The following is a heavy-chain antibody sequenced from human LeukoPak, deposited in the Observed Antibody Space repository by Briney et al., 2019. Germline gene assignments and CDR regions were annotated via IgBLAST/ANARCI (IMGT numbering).Heavy chain of an antibody. D-gene: IGHD2-15*01. J-gene: IGHJ3*02. CDR1: GFTVSSNY. CDR3: AKDQCSGGSCYDAFDI. Sequence: GGSLRLSCAASGFTVSSNYMSWVRQAPGKGLEWVSAISGSGGSTYYADSVKGRFTISRDNSKNTLYLQMNSLRAEDTAVYYCAKDQCSGGSCYDAFDIWGQGTMVTVSS. V-gene: IGHV3-23*01. CDR2: ISGSGGST.